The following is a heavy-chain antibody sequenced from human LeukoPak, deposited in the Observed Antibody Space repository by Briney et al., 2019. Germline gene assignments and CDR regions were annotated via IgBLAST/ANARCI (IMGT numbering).Heavy chain of an antibody. CDR1: GGSVSSGSYY. Sequence: PSETLSLTCTVSGGSVSSGSYYWSWIRQPPGKGLEWIGYIYYSGSTNYNPSLKSRVTISVDTSENQFSLRLSSVTATDTAVYYCVRRGQRLNPGLYYFDYWGQGTLVTVSS. V-gene: IGHV4-61*01. CDR3: VRRGQRLNPGLYYFDY. J-gene: IGHJ4*02. D-gene: IGHD6-25*01. CDR2: IYYSGST.